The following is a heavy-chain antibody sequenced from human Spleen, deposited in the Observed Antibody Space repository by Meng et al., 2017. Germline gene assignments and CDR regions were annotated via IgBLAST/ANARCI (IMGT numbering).Heavy chain of an antibody. CDR2: IIPILGIA. J-gene: IGHJ3*02. Sequence: SVKVSCKASGGAFSSYTISWVRQAPGQGLEWMGRIIPILGIANYAQKFQGRVTMTRDTSTSTVYMELSSLRSEDTAVYYCARDHGQSDYDSSGRNDDAFDIWGQGTMVTVSS. CDR3: ARDHGQSDYDSSGRNDDAFDI. D-gene: IGHD3-22*01. CDR1: GGAFSSYT. V-gene: IGHV1-69*04.